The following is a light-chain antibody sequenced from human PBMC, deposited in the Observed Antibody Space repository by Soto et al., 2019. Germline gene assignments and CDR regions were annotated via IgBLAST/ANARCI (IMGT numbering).Light chain of an antibody. CDR3: QQYNSYPLT. CDR1: QSIGRF. Sequence: DIQMTQSPSTLSASVGDRVTITCRASQSIGRFLAWYQQKPGKAPKRLIYATSSLQSGVPSRFSGSGSGTEFTLTISSLQPDDFATYYCQQYNSYPLTFGQGTKVDI. J-gene: IGKJ1*01. CDR2: ATS. V-gene: IGKV1-5*01.